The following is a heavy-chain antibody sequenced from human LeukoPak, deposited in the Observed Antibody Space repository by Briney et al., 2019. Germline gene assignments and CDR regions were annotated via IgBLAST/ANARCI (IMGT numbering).Heavy chain of an antibody. CDR3: ARVTQRDSNLYGMDV. CDR2: IIPMFGTT. J-gene: IGHJ6*02. D-gene: IGHD4-11*01. V-gene: IGHV1-69*01. Sequence: SVKVSCKASGGTFSSYAISWVRQAPGQGLAWMGGIIPMFGTTNYALKFQGRFTITADESTSTAYMELSSLKSEDTAVYYCARVTQRDSNLYGMDVWGQGTTVTVSS. CDR1: GGTFSSYA.